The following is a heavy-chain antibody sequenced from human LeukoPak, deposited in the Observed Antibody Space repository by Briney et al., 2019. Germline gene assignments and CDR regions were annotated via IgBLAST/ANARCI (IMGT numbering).Heavy chain of an antibody. Sequence: ASVKVSCKASGYTFTSYYMHWVRQAPGQGLEWMGIINPSGGSTSYAQKFQGRVTMTRDMSTSTVYMELSSLRSEDTAVYYCARDRVTTTVTTGSFDYWGQGTLVTVSS. CDR2: INPSGGST. J-gene: IGHJ4*02. V-gene: IGHV1-46*01. D-gene: IGHD4-11*01. CDR3: ARDRVTTTVTTGSFDY. CDR1: GYTFTSYY.